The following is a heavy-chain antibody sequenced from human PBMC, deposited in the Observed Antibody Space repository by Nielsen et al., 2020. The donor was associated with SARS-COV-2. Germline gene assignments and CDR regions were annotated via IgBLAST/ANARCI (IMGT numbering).Heavy chain of an antibody. J-gene: IGHJ6*02. CDR1: GFTFSSYG. CDR2: ISYDGSNK. Sequence: GESLKISCAASGFTFSSYGMHWVRQAPGKGLEWVAVISYDGSNKYYADSVKGRFTISRDNSKNTLYLQMNSLRAEDTAVYYCAKDPAGPRYYYYGMDVWGQGTTVTVSS. V-gene: IGHV3-30*18. CDR3: AKDPAGPRYYYYGMDV.